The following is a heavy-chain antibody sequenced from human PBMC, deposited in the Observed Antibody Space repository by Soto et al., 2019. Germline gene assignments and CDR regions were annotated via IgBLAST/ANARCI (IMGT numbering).Heavy chain of an antibody. CDR1: GYTFTSYD. CDR3: ARAQRALRTGSTWGCSFDY. J-gene: IGHJ4*02. V-gene: IGHV1-8*01. Sequence: VQLVQSGAEVKKPGASVKVSCKASGYTFTSYDINWVRQATGQGREWMGWINPNRGNTGYAQKFQGRVTMTRNTYLSTDYMELGCLRSEDTAVYYCARAQRALRTGSTWGCSFDYWGQGPLVTVSS. D-gene: IGHD1-7*01. CDR2: INPNRGNT.